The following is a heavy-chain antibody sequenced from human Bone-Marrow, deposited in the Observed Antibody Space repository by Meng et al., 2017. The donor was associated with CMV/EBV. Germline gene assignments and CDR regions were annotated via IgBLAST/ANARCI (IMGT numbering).Heavy chain of an antibody. D-gene: IGHD1-26*01. CDR1: GFTVSSKY. CDR3: AREGKWDQLSGAFDM. V-gene: IGHV3-53*01. CDR2: IFASGSA. Sequence: GGSLRLSCAASGFTVSSKYMSWVRQAPGKGLEWVSVIFASGSAYYADSVKGRFTISRNTSKNTLYLQMSSLRADDTAVYYCAREGKWDQLSGAFDMWGQGTMVTVSS. J-gene: IGHJ3*02.